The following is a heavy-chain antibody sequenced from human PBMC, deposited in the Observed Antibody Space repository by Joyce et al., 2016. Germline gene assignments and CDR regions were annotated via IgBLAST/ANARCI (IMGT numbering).Heavy chain of an antibody. CDR1: GYTFNGYY. V-gene: IGHV1-2*06. CDR3: ARGYSSSSDGDYDYYYYMDV. D-gene: IGHD6-6*01. CDR2: IDPNSGGR. Sequence: QVQLVQSGAEVKKPGSSVKVSCKASGYTFNGYYMHWVRQAPGQGVGWMGRIDPNSGGRNCAQKVEGRVTMTRDTSSSTGYMELSRLRSDDTAVYYCARGYSSSSDGDYDYYYYMDVWGKGTTVTVSS. J-gene: IGHJ6*03.